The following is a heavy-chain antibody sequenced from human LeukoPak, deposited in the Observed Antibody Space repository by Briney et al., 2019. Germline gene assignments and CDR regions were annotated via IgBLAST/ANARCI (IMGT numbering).Heavy chain of an antibody. D-gene: IGHD4-17*01. Sequence: GSLRLSCTASGFSFGDDAWSWFRQAPGRGLEFVSFIRKKGYGETTDYAASVRGRFTISRDDAKSTAYLQVNSLEIEDTALYYCSRGLHDYGDSNYYFDQWGRGTQVTVSS. J-gene: IGHJ4*02. CDR1: GFSFGDDA. CDR2: IRKKGYGETT. V-gene: IGHV3-49*03. CDR3: SRGLHDYGDSNYYFDQ.